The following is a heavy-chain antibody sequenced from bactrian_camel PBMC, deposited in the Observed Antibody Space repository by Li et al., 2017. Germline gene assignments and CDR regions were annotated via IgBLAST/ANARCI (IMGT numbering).Heavy chain of an antibody. CDR1: GYDVSRFS. J-gene: IGHJ6*01. V-gene: IGHV3S53*01. CDR2: VSGYGRT. Sequence: VQLVESGGGSVQAGGSLRLSCAASGYDVSRFSMAWFRQAPGKEREGIATVSGYGRTSYADSVKGRFTISKDNAKFTLYLQMNSLKPDDTAMYYCAGRGVPNLLSLRVSDFTYWGQGTQVTVS. CDR3: AGRGVPNLLSLRVSDFTY. D-gene: IGHD5*01.